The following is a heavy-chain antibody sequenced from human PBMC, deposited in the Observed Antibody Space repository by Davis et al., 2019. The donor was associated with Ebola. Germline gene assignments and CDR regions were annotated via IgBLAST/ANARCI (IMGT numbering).Heavy chain of an antibody. CDR2: IIPIFGTA. Sequence: SVKVSCKASGGTFSSYAISWVRQAPGQGLEWMGGIIPIFGTANYAQKFQGRVTITADESTSTAYMELSSLRSEDTAVYYCATDKGRRYYFDYWGQGTLVTVSS. V-gene: IGHV1-69*13. CDR1: GGTFSSYA. J-gene: IGHJ4*02. CDR3: ATDKGRRYYFDY.